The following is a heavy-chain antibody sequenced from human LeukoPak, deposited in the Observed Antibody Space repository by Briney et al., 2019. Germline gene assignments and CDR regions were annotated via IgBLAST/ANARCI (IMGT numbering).Heavy chain of an antibody. CDR3: AKAGYSSGWTRDYFDY. J-gene: IGHJ4*02. D-gene: IGHD6-19*01. CDR2: ISYKGSNK. CDR1: GFTFSSYG. V-gene: IGHV3-30*18. Sequence: PGGSLRLSCVASGFTFSSYGMHWVRQAPGKGLEWVSVISYKGSNKYYAYSVNGRFTISRDNSKNTLYLQMNSLRAEDTAVYYCAKAGYSSGWTRDYFDYWGQGTLVTVSS.